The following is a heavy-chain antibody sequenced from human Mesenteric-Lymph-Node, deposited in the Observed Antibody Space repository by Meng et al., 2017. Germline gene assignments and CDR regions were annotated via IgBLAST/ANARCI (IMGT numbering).Heavy chain of an antibody. D-gene: IGHD3-22*01. CDR3: ARRVHDGSGHHYFDY. V-gene: IGHV4-39*01. Sequence: QSPLQESGPGRVTPSETLSLTFSVSGGSTTSTSYYWDWIRQSPAKGLEWIGTIGYSGTIVYNPSLSSRVTMTLDTSKNQFSLKLSSVTAPDTAVYYCARRVHDGSGHHYFDYWGRGTLVTVSS. CDR1: GGSTTSTSYY. CDR2: IGYSGTI. J-gene: IGHJ4*02.